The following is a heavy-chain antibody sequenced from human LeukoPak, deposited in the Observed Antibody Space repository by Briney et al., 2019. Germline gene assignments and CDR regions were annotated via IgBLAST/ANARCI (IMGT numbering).Heavy chain of an antibody. CDR1: GFTFSSYA. D-gene: IGHD3-3*01. CDR3: ARGPHGGFVIIPTEF. V-gene: IGHV3-21*01. CDR2: IGSSSSYI. Sequence: GGSLRLSCAASGFTFSSYAMNWVRQAPGKGLEWVSSIGSSSSYIYYADSVKGRFTISRANAKNSLFLQMNSLRAEDTAVYYCARGPHGGFVIIPTEFWGQGTLVTVSS. J-gene: IGHJ4*02.